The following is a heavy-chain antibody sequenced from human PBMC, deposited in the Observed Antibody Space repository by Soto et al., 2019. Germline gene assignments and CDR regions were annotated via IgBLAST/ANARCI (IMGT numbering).Heavy chain of an antibody. CDR1: GGSISRYY. CDR3: ARGITGTTRYAFEI. CDR2: IYSSGST. D-gene: IGHD1-20*01. Sequence: ASETLSLTCTVSGGSISRYYWSWIRQPPGKGLEWIGYIYSSGSTNYNPSPKSGVTISVDTSKNQFSLKLSSVTAADPAVYYCARGITGTTRYAFEIGGQGTMVTVSS. J-gene: IGHJ3*02. V-gene: IGHV4-59*01.